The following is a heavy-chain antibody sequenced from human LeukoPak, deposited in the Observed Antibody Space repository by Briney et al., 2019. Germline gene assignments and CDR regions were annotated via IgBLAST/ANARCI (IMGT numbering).Heavy chain of an antibody. J-gene: IGHJ4*02. Sequence: PGGYLRLYCDGSGFTVSYFAMSWVRQAPGKGLEWVSAVSGGGGRTFNEDSVKGRFTSSRDNGRKTLYLEMNSLRAEDTAVYYCAQWGREAQGVIVTRYFDYWGQGTRVTVSS. CDR3: AQWGREAQGVIVTRYFDY. D-gene: IGHD3-10*01. CDR2: VSGGGGRT. CDR1: GFTVSYFA. V-gene: IGHV3-23*01.